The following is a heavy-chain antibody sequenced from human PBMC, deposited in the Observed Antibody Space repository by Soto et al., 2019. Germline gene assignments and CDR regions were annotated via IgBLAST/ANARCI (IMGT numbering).Heavy chain of an antibody. J-gene: IGHJ4*02. V-gene: IGHV3-7*01. CDR3: ARSYCSSTSCPPNR. Sequence: GGSLRLSCAASGFTFRIYWMTWVRQPPGKGLEWVANINQDGSEKYYVDSVKGRFTISRDNAKSSLFLEMNSLRAEDTAVYYCARSYCSSTSCPPNRWGQGTLVTVSS. CDR2: INQDGSEK. D-gene: IGHD2-2*01. CDR1: GFTFRIYW.